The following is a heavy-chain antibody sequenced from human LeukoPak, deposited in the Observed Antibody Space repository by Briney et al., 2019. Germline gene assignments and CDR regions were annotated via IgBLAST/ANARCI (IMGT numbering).Heavy chain of an antibody. D-gene: IGHD2-2*01. CDR3: ARTGYCSSASCSVVKQWLVRVYFDY. V-gene: IGHV4-39*01. Sequence: SETLSLTCTVSGGSISSYSCYWGWIRQPPGKGLEWIGSIYYSGSTYNNPSLKSRVTMSVDTSKNQFSLVLNSVTAADTAVYYCARTGYCSSASCSVVKQWLVRVYFDYWGQGTLVTVSS. J-gene: IGHJ4*02. CDR1: GGSISSYSCY. CDR2: IYYSGST.